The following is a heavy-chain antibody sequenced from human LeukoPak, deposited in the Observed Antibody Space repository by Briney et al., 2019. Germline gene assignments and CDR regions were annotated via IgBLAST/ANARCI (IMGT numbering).Heavy chain of an antibody. D-gene: IGHD6-19*01. J-gene: IGHJ5*02. V-gene: IGHV3-21*01. CDR1: GFTFSSYG. CDR2: ISSSSSYI. CDR3: AIPPGIAVAEVP. Sequence: GGSLRLSCAASGFTFSSYGMHWVRQAPGKGLEWVSSISSSSSYIYYADSVKGRFTISRDNAKNSLYLQMNSLRAEDTAVYYCAIPPGIAVAEVPWGQGTLVTVSS.